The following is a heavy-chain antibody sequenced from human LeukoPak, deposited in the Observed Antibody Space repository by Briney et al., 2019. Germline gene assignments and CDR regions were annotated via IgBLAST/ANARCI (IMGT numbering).Heavy chain of an antibody. V-gene: IGHV4-34*01. D-gene: IGHD6-13*01. CDR1: GGSFSGYY. CDR2: INHSGST. Sequence: PSETLSLTCAVYGGSFSGYYWSWIRQPPGKGLEWIGEINHSGSTNYNPSLKSRVTISVDTSKIQFSLKMSSVTAADTAVYYCARGVAAAGSWFDPWGQGTLVTVSS. J-gene: IGHJ5*02. CDR3: ARGVAAAGSWFDP.